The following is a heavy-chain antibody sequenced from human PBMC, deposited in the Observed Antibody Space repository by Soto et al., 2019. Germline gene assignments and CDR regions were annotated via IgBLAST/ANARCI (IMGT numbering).Heavy chain of an antibody. V-gene: IGHV1-46*01. Sequence: GASVKVSCKASGYTFTSYYMHWVRQAPGQGLEWMGIINPSGGSTSYAQKFQGRVTITADESTSTAYMELSSLRSEDTAVYYCARDKTAMVRGVIIDYGMDVWGQGTTVTVSS. D-gene: IGHD3-10*01. CDR3: ARDKTAMVRGVIIDYGMDV. CDR2: INPSGGST. CDR1: GYTFTSYY. J-gene: IGHJ6*02.